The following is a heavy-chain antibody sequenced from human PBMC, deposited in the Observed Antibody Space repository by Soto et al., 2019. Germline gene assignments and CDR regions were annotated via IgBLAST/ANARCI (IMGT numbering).Heavy chain of an antibody. D-gene: IGHD1-7*01. CDR1: GYNFGSYA. CDR2: IGRGGIGS. CDR3: AKDPRLELRGVDS. V-gene: IGHV3-23*01. J-gene: IGHJ4*02. Sequence: GGSLRLSCVASGYNFGSYAMMWVRQAPEKGLEWISTIGRGGIGSYYADSVKGRFTISRDNSKNTLYLQMNSLRAEDTGVYYCAKDPRLELRGVDSWGQGTQVTV.